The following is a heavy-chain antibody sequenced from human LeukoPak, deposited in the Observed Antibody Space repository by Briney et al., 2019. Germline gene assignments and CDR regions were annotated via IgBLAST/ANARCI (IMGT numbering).Heavy chain of an antibody. CDR2: IYTSGST. J-gene: IGHJ5*02. CDR1: GGSISSGSYY. D-gene: IGHD4-17*01. V-gene: IGHV4-61*02. CDR3: ARDRDTVTGNWFDL. Sequence: SETLSLTCTVSGGSISSGSYYWSWIRQPAGKGLEWIGRIYTSGSTNYNPSLKSRVTISVDTSKNQFSLKLSSVTAADTAVYYCARDRDTVTGNWFDLWGQGTLVTVSS.